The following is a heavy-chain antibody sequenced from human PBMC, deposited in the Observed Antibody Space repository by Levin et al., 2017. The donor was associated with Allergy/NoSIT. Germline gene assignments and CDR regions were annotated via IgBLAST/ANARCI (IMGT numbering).Heavy chain of an antibody. CDR1: GGSFRGSY. CDR3: ARGRGYSYGSATRFDY. D-gene: IGHD5-18*01. V-gene: IGHV4-34*01. J-gene: IGHJ4*02. CDR2: INHSGST. Sequence: SQTLSLTCAVYGGSFRGSYWSWIRPPPGKGLEWIGEINHSGSTNYNPSLKSRVTISVDTSKNQFSLKLSSVTAADTAVYYCARGRGYSYGSATRFDYWGQGTLVTVSS.